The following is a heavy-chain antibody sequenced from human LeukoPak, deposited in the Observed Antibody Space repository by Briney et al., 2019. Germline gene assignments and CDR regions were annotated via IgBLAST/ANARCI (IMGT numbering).Heavy chain of an antibody. V-gene: IGHV3-23*01. CDR3: GRDLNWGAFDI. J-gene: IGHJ3*02. Sequence: PGGSLRLSCAASGFTFSTFAMIWVRQPPGKGLEWVSSIFPSGGEIHYADSVRGRFTISRDNSRSMVWLQMNSLTAEDTAMYYCGRDLNWGAFDIRGLGTLVTVSS. D-gene: IGHD7-27*01. CDR1: GFTFSTFA. CDR2: IFPSGGEI.